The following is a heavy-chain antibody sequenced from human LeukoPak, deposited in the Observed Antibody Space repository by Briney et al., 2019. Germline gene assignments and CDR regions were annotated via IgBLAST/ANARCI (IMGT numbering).Heavy chain of an antibody. CDR2: IRTKSDSETV. CDR3: ATPALGRRLYYYDY. Sequence: GGSLRLSCAASGFTFSSACLSWVRQAPGKGLEWVGRIRTKSDSETVDYAAPVKGRFTISRDDSKNTLFLQMNSLKTEDTAVYYCATPALGRRLYYYDYWGQGTLVTVSP. D-gene: IGHD3-16*01. V-gene: IGHV3-15*07. J-gene: IGHJ4*02. CDR1: GFTFSSAC.